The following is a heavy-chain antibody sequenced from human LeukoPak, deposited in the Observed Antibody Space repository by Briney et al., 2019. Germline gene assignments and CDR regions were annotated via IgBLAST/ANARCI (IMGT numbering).Heavy chain of an antibody. CDR2: ISGSGGST. J-gene: IGHJ4*02. CDR3: AKSSTPASTKGGFDY. Sequence: GGSLRLSCAASGFTFSSYAMSWVRQAPGKGLEWVSAISGSGGSTYYADPVKGRFTISRDNSKNTLYLQMNSLRAEDTAVYYCAKSSTPASTKGGFDYWGQGTLVTVSS. D-gene: IGHD5/OR15-5a*01. CDR1: GFTFSSYA. V-gene: IGHV3-23*01.